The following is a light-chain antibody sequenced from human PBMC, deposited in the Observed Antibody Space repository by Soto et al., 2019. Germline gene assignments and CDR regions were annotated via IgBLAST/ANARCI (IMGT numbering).Light chain of an antibody. J-gene: IGKJ4*01. CDR2: GAS. CDR3: HQRSSWPLT. Sequence: EIVLTQSPGTLSLSPGERATLSCRASQSVSNNYLAWYQQKPGQAPRPLIYGASNRATGIPDRFSGSGSGTEFTLTISSLEPEDSAVYYCHQRSSWPLTFGGGTKVDIK. V-gene: IGKV3D-20*02. CDR1: QSVSNNY.